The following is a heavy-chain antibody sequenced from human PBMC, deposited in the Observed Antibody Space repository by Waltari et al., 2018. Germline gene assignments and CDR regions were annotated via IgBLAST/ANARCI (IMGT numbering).Heavy chain of an antibody. Sequence: EVQLVESGVGLAQPGRSLRLSCAASGFIFDDYAMHWVRQTPRKGLEWVSSISWNSGRIGYVDSVRGRFIVSRDNAKNSLYLQMNSLGAEDTALYYCVKDMASGSYEAPDAFDIWGQGTMVTVSS. CDR2: ISWNSGRI. D-gene: IGHD3-10*01. J-gene: IGHJ3*02. CDR3: VKDMASGSYEAPDAFDI. V-gene: IGHV3-9*01. CDR1: GFIFDDYA.